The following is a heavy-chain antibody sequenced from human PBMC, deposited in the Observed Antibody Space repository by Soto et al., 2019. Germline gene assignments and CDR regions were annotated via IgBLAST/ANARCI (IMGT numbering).Heavy chain of an antibody. CDR2: ISGYNGKT. J-gene: IGHJ6*02. Sequence: QVQLVQCGAEVKKPGASVKVSCKSSGYTFSMSGISWVRQAPGQGLEWMGWISGYNGKTNYEQKFQDRVTMTTDTSTNMAYMELRSLRSDDTAVYYCAREGPRPYYYYGMDVWGQGTTVTVSS. V-gene: IGHV1-18*01. CDR3: AREGPRPYYYYGMDV. CDR1: GYTFSMSG.